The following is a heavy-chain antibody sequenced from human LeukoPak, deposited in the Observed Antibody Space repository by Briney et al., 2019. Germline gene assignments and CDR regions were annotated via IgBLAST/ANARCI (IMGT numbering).Heavy chain of an antibody. CDR2: INPNSGGT. CDR3: ARDPGKYTMTTVTTASYAFDI. D-gene: IGHD4-11*01. V-gene: IGHV1-2*02. Sequence: ASVKVSCKASGYTFTGYYMHWVRQAPGQGLEWMGWINPNSGGTNYAQKFQGRVTMTRDTSISTAYMELSRLGSDDTAVYYCARDPGKYTMTTVTTASYAFDIWGQGTMVTVSS. CDR1: GYTFTGYY. J-gene: IGHJ3*02.